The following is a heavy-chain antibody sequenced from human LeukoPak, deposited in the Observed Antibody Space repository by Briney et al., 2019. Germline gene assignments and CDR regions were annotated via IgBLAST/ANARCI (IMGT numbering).Heavy chain of an antibody. Sequence: PGGSLRLSCVVSGFYFGSFWMTWARQAPGRGLDWVANIKYDGSEIYYADSVKGRFTISRDNAKNSLYLQMNSLRAEDTAVYYCARFSIPPYYFDYWGQGTLVTVSS. V-gene: IGHV3-7*01. J-gene: IGHJ4*02. CDR2: IKYDGSEI. D-gene: IGHD2-2*02. CDR1: GFYFGSFW. CDR3: ARFSIPPYYFDY.